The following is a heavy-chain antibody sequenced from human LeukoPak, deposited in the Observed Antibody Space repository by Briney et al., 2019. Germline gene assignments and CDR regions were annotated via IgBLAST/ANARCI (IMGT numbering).Heavy chain of an antibody. CDR2: IGSSDSTT. CDR3: AELGITMIGGV. D-gene: IGHD3-10*02. CDR1: GFTFSSYE. V-gene: IGHV3-48*03. Sequence: GGSLRLSCVASGFTFSSYEMNWVRQAPGKGLEWLSYIGSSDSTTHYADSVKGRFTISRDNAKNSLYLQMNSLRAEDTAVYYCAELGITMIGGVWGKGTTVTISS. J-gene: IGHJ6*04.